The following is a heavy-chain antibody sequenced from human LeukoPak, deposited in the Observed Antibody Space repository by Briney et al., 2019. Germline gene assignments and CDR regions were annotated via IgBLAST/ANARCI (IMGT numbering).Heavy chain of an antibody. J-gene: IGHJ4*02. CDR3: ARLGSKWSFEY. CDR2: IWYDGSNK. Sequence: GRSLRLSCAGSGFTFSNCGMNWVRQAPATGLERVAVIWYDGSNKYYADSVKGRFTISRDNSKNTVYLQMNGLRAEDTAVYYCARLGSKWSFEYWGQGTQVTVSS. D-gene: IGHD2-15*01. V-gene: IGHV3-33*01. CDR1: GFTFSNCG.